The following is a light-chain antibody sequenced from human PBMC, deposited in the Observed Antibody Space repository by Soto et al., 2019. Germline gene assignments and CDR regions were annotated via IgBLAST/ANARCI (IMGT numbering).Light chain of an antibody. CDR2: DNN. V-gene: IGLV1-51*01. Sequence: QSVLAQPPSVSAAPGHKVTISCSGSSSNIGNNYVSWYQQLPGTAPKLLICDNNKRPSGIPYRFSGSKSGTSATLGITGLQTGDEADYYRGTWDSSWSAPYVFGTWTKGTVL. CDR3: GTWDSSWSAPYV. CDR1: SSNIGNNY. J-gene: IGLJ1*01.